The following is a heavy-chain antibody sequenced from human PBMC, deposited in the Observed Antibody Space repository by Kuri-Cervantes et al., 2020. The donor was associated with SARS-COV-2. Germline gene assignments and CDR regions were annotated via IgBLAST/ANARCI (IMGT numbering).Heavy chain of an antibody. CDR1: GFSLSTSGMR. CDR2: IDWDDDK. CDR3: ARTYDTKNPFDY. D-gene: IGHD3-9*01. J-gene: IGHJ4*02. Sequence: SGPTLVKPTQTLTLTCTFSGFSLSTSGMRVSWIRQPPGKALEWLARIDWDDDKFYSTSLKTRLTISKDTSKNRVVLTMTNMDPVDTATYYCARTYDTKNPFDYWGQGTLVTVSS. V-gene: IGHV2-70*04.